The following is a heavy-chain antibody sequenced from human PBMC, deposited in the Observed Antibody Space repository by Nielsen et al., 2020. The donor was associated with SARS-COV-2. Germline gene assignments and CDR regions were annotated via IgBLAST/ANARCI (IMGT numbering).Heavy chain of an antibody. D-gene: IGHD2-21*02. CDR2: IKQDGSEK. J-gene: IGHJ3*02. CDR3: AREGDFDPFDAFDI. Sequence: GGSLRLSCAASGFTFSSYWMSWVRQAPGKGLEWVANIKQDGSEKYYVDSVKGRFTISRDNAKNSLYLQMNSLRAEDTAVYYCAREGDFDPFDAFDIWGQGTMVTVSS. CDR1: GFTFSSYW. V-gene: IGHV3-7*03.